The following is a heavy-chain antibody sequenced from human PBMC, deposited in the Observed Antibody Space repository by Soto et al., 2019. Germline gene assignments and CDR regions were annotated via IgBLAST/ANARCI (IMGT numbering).Heavy chain of an antibody. V-gene: IGHV3-48*01. D-gene: IGHD3-10*01. J-gene: IGHJ6*03. CDR3: ARDHLWFGELSYYYYYMDV. CDR1: GFTFSSYS. CDR2: ISSSSSTI. Sequence: GGSLILSCAASGFTFSSYSMNWVRQAPGKGLEWVSYISSSSSTIYYADSVKGRFTISRDNAKNSLYLQMNSLRAEDTAVYYCARDHLWFGELSYYYYYMDVWGKGTTVTVSS.